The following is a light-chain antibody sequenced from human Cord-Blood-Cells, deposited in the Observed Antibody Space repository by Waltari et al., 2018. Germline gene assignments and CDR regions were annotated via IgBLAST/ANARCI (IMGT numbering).Light chain of an antibody. CDR3: QQYGSSPGFT. CDR1: QSVSSSY. J-gene: IGKJ3*01. Sequence: TQSPGTLSLSPGERATLSCRASQSVSSSYLAWYQQKPGQAPRLLIYGASSRATGIPDRFSGSGSGTDFTLTISRLEPEDFAVYYCQQYGSSPGFTFGPGTKVDIK. CDR2: GAS. V-gene: IGKV3-20*01.